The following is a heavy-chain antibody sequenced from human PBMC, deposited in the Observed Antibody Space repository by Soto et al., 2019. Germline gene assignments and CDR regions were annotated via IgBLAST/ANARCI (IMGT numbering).Heavy chain of an antibody. V-gene: IGHV1-69*13. J-gene: IGHJ6*02. CDR2: IIPIFGTA. CDR1: GGTFSIYA. D-gene: IGHD3-9*01. CDR3: ARDSRWADYDILLSSYYYYGMDV. Sequence: SVKVSCKASGGTFSIYAISGVGQAPLQGLDWMGGIIPIFGTANYAQKFQGRVTITADESTSTAYMELSSLRSEDTAVYYCARDSRWADYDILLSSYYYYGMDVWGQGTTVTV.